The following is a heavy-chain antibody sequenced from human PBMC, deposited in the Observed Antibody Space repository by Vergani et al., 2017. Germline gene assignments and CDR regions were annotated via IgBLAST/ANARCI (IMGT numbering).Heavy chain of an antibody. CDR3: ARRTGGKMTTPDFDY. D-gene: IGHD4-17*01. J-gene: IGHJ4*02. CDR1: GYSFTSYW. CDR2: IYPGDSDT. V-gene: IGHV5-51*01. Sequence: EKQLVQSGSETKKPGESLKISCKGSGYSFTSYWIGWVRQMPGKGLEWMGIIYPGDSDTRYSPSFQGQVTISADKSISTAYLQWSSLKASDTAMYYCARRTGGKMTTPDFDYWGQGTLVTVSS.